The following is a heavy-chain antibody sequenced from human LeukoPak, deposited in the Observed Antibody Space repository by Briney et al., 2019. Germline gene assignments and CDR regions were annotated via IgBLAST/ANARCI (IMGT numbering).Heavy chain of an antibody. D-gene: IGHD5-18*01. Sequence: VASVKVSCKASGGTFSSYAISWVRQAPGQGLEWMGGIIPIFGTANYAQKFQGRVMITTDESTSTAYMELSSLRSEDTAVYYCASGKGGYSYGYRNWFNPWGQGTLVTVSS. J-gene: IGHJ5*02. CDR1: GGTFSSYA. CDR2: IIPIFGTA. V-gene: IGHV1-69*05. CDR3: ASGKGGYSYGYRNWFNP.